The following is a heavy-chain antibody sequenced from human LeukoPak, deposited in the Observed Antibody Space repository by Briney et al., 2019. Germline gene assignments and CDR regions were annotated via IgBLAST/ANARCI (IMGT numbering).Heavy chain of an antibody. D-gene: IGHD6-13*01. J-gene: IGHJ5*02. V-gene: IGHV3-23*01. CDR2: ISGSGGST. CDR3: AKDFAIAAAGQYNWFDP. CDR1: GFTFRSYA. Sequence: SGGSLRLSCAASGFTFRSYAMSWVRQAPGKGRKGASVISGSGGSTYYADSVKGRFTISRDNSKNTLYLQMNSLRDEDTAVYYCAKDFAIAAAGQYNWFDPWGQGTLVTVSS.